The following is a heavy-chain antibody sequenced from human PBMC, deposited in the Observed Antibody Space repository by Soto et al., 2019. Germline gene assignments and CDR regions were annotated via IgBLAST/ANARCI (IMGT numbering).Heavy chain of an antibody. Sequence: ASVKVSCKASGYTFTSYGISWVRQAPGQGLEWMGWISAYNGNTNYAQKLQGRVTMTTDTSTSTAYMELRSLRSDDTAVYYCAWGDYDILTGPQRDAFDIWGQGTMVTVS. CDR3: AWGDYDILTGPQRDAFDI. J-gene: IGHJ3*02. CDR2: ISAYNGNT. V-gene: IGHV1-18*01. D-gene: IGHD3-9*01. CDR1: GYTFTSYG.